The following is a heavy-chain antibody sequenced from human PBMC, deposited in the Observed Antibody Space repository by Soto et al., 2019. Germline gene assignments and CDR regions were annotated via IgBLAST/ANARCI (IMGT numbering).Heavy chain of an antibody. D-gene: IGHD2-2*02. CDR1: GYTFTSYY. Sequence: SVKVSCKASGYTFTSYYMHWVRQAPGQGLEWMGIINPSGGSTSYAQKFQGRVTMTRDTSTSTVYMELSSLRSEDTAVYYCARYGVHCSSTSGYINRGFDPWGQVTLVTVSS. CDR3: ARYGVHCSSTSGYINRGFDP. J-gene: IGHJ5*02. V-gene: IGHV1-46*01. CDR2: INPSGGST.